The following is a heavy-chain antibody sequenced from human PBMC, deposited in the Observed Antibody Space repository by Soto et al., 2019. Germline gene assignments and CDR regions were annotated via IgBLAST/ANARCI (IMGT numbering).Heavy chain of an antibody. J-gene: IGHJ4*02. V-gene: IGHV2-5*02. D-gene: IGHD3-16*01. Sequence: QITLKETGPPLVKPTQTLTLTCTFSGFSFDMNKARVGWVRQPPGKALEWLALIYWDGDEHYSPSLKNRLSSTKDTSKDQVVLTLTDVHPADTATYYCVKGTLGTYGHVYFEHWDQGTLVTVSS. CDR1: GFSFDMNKAR. CDR3: VKGTLGTYGHVYFEH. CDR2: IYWDGDE.